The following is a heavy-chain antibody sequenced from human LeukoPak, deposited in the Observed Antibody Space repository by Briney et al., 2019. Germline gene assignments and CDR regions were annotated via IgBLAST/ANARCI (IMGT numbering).Heavy chain of an antibody. CDR1: GASISSYY. CDR3: ARLTYSNNWYFRRGLDNWFDP. Sequence: SETLSLTCTVSGASISSYYWTWIRQPPGKGLEWIGEINHSGSANYNPSLKSRVTISVDASKSQFSLRLSSVTAADTAVYYCARLTYSNNWYFRRGLDNWFDPWGQGTLVTVSS. CDR2: INHSGSA. J-gene: IGHJ5*02. D-gene: IGHD6-13*01. V-gene: IGHV4-34*01.